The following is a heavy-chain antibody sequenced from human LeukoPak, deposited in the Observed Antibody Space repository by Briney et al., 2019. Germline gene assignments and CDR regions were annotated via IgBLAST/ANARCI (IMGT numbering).Heavy chain of an antibody. V-gene: IGHV3-21*01. CDR1: GFTFSSYS. CDR2: ISSSGSYI. D-gene: IGHD3-16*01. Sequence: PGGSLRLSCAASGFTFSSYSMNWVRQAPGKGLGCVSSISSSGSYIFYADSVKGRFTISRDNAKNSLSLQMNSLRAEDTAVYFCARADLINDAFDIWGQGTMVTVSS. J-gene: IGHJ3*02. CDR3: ARADLINDAFDI.